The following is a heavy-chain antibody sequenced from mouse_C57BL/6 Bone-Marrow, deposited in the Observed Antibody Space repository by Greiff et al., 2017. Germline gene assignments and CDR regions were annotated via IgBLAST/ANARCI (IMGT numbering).Heavy chain of an antibody. CDR1: GFNIKDYY. D-gene: IGHD1-1*01. V-gene: IGHV14-2*01. Sequence: VQLQQSGAELVKPGASVKLSCTASGFNIKDYYMPWVKQRTEQGLEWIGRIDPEDGGTKYAPKFQGKATITADTSSNTAYLQLSSLTSEDTAVYYCAYYYGSSYVAYWGQGTLVTVSA. J-gene: IGHJ3*01. CDR3: AYYYGSSYVAY. CDR2: IDPEDGGT.